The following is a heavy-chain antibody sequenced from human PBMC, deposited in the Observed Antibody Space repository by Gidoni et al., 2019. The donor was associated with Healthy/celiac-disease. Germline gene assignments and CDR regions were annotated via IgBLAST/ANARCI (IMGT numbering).Heavy chain of an antibody. Sequence: QVTLKESGPVLVKPTETLTLTCTVSGFSLSNARMGVRWIRQPPGKALEWLAHIFSNDEKSYSTSLKSRLTISKDTSKSQVVLTMTNMDPVDTATYYCARERRDGYNYDYWGQGTLVTVSS. CDR2: IFSNDEK. J-gene: IGHJ4*02. D-gene: IGHD5-12*01. CDR3: ARERRDGYNYDY. CDR1: GFSLSNARMG. V-gene: IGHV2-26*01.